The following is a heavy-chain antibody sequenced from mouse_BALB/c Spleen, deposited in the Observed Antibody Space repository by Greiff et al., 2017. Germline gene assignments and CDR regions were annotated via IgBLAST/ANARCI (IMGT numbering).Heavy chain of an antibody. Sequence: VQLQQSGAELAKPGASVKMSCKASGYTFTSYWMHWVNQRPGQGLEWIGYINPSTGYTEYNQKFKDKATLTADKSSSTAYMQLSSLTSEDSAVYYCARSCYGSSGFAYWGQGTLVTVSA. CDR2: INPSTGYT. J-gene: IGHJ3*01. CDR1: GYTFTSYW. V-gene: IGHV1-7*01. D-gene: IGHD1-1*01. CDR3: ARSCYGSSGFAY.